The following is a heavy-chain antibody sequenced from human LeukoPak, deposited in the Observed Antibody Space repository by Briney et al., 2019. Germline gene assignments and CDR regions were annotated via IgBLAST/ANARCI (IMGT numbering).Heavy chain of an antibody. J-gene: IGHJ4*02. D-gene: IGHD3-22*01. CDR2: IYYSGST. CDR3: ARSHYYDSSGYYF. Sequence: SETLSLTCTVSGGSISSYYWSWIRQPPGKGLEWIGYIYYSGSTNYNPSLKSRVTITVDTSKNQFSLKLSSVTAADTAVYYCARSHYYDSSGYYFWGQGTLVTVSS. CDR1: GGSISSYY. V-gene: IGHV4-59*01.